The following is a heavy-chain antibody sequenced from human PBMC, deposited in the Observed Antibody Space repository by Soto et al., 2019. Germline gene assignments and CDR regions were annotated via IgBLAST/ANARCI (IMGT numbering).Heavy chain of an antibody. CDR1: SGSISSSNW. D-gene: IGHD4-17*01. J-gene: IGHJ5*02. CDR2: IYHSGST. V-gene: IGHV4-4*02. CDR3: ARGISTTTKLNWFDP. Sequence: QVQLQESGPGLVKPSGTLSLTCAVSSGSISSSNWWSWVRQPPGKGLEWIGEIYHSGSTNYNPSLKSLVTISVDKSKNQFSLNLSSVTAADTAVYYCARGISTTTKLNWFDPWGQGTLVTVSS.